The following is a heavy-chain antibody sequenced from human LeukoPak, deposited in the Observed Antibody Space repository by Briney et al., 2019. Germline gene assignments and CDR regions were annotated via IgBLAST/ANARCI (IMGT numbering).Heavy chain of an antibody. Sequence: GASLKVSCKASGYTFTSYYMHWVRQAPGQGLEWMGVINPSGGSTSYAQKFQGRVTMTRDMSTSTVYMDVSSVRSEDTAVYYCAREVDYGGTSTDYWGQGTLVTVSS. CDR1: GYTFTSYY. D-gene: IGHD4-23*01. CDR2: INPSGGST. CDR3: AREVDYGGTSTDY. J-gene: IGHJ4*02. V-gene: IGHV1-46*01.